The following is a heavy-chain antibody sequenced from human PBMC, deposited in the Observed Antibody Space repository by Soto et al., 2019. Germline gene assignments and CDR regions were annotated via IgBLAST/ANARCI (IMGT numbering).Heavy chain of an antibody. CDR2: ISAYNGNT. CDR3: ARDSGVGGDS. D-gene: IGHD3-10*01. Sequence: QVQLVQSGAEVKKPGASVKVSCKASGYTFTSYGISWVRQAPGQGLEWMGWISAYNGNTNYAQKLQGRVTMTADTRASTASMERRRLRFDDTAVYYCARDSGVGGDSWGQGTLVTVSS. CDR1: GYTFTSYG. J-gene: IGHJ5*01. V-gene: IGHV1-18*01.